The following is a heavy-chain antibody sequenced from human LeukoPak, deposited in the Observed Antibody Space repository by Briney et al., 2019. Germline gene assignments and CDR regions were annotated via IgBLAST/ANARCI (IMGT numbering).Heavy chain of an antibody. CDR1: GFTVSSYG. V-gene: IGHV3-30*18. CDR3: AKDKYYGSGRLSSIDY. Sequence: PGGSLRLSCAASGFTVSSYGMHWVRQAPGKGLEWEAVISYDGSNKYYADSVKGRFTISRDNSKNTLYLQMNSLRAEDTAVYYCAKDKYYGSGRLSSIDYWGQGTLVTVSS. CDR2: ISYDGSNK. D-gene: IGHD3-10*01. J-gene: IGHJ4*02.